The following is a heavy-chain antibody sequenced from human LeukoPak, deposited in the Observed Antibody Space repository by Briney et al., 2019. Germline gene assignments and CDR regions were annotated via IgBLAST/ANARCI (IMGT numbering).Heavy chain of an antibody. CDR1: GFTFSSYA. Sequence: GGSLRLSCAASGFTFSSYAMSWVRQAPGKGLVWVSRINSDGSSTSYADSVKGRFTISRDNAKNTLYLQMNSLRAEDTAVYYCAREGLAHWYFDLWGRGTLVTVSS. J-gene: IGHJ2*01. V-gene: IGHV3-74*01. CDR3: AREGLAHWYFDL. D-gene: IGHD6-19*01. CDR2: INSDGSST.